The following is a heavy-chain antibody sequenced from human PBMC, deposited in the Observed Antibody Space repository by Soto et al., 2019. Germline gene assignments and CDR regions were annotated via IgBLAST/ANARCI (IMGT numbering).Heavy chain of an antibody. J-gene: IGHJ3*01. Sequence: EVQLLESGGGLVRPGGSLRLSCAASGFTFYNYAMNWVRQAPGKGLEGVSTISGGGDGTYYADSVKGRFTISRDNSRNTVYLQMTSLRAEDTAVYYCAKKGLGSLATYCTTGDCHYAFDVWGQGTLVTVSS. CDR3: AKKGLGSLATYCTTGDCHYAFDV. D-gene: IGHD2-8*01. V-gene: IGHV3-23*01. CDR2: ISGGGDGT. CDR1: GFTFYNYA.